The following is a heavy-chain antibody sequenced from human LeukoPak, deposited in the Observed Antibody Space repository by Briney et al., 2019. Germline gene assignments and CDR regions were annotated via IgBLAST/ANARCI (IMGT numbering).Heavy chain of an antibody. Sequence: ASVKVSCKVSGYTLTELSVHWVRQAPGKGLEWMGGFDPEDGETIYAQKFQGRVTMTEDTSTDTAYMELSSLRSEDTAVYYCARAKGYSSGWYFDYWGQGTLVTVSS. CDR1: GYTLTELS. V-gene: IGHV1-24*01. CDR3: ARAKGYSSGWYFDY. D-gene: IGHD6-19*01. CDR2: FDPEDGET. J-gene: IGHJ4*02.